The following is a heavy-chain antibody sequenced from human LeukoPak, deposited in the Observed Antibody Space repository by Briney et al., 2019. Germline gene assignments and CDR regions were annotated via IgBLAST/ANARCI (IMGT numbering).Heavy chain of an antibody. CDR3: AKEGNDFWSGYSGYFDY. V-gene: IGHV3-30*02. J-gene: IGHJ4*02. CDR2: MRYDGSNK. D-gene: IGHD3-3*01. CDR1: GFTFSSYG. Sequence: GGSLRLSCAASGFTFSSYGMHWVRQAPGKGLEWVAFMRYDGSNKYYADSVKGRFTISRDNSKNTLYLQMNSLRAEDTAVYYCAKEGNDFWSGYSGYFDYWGQGTLVTVSS.